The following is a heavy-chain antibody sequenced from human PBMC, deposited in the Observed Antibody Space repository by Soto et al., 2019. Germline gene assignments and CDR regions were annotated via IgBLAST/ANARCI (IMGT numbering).Heavy chain of an antibody. D-gene: IGHD3-22*01. J-gene: IGHJ6*02. V-gene: IGHV3-30*18. Sequence: GGSLRLSCAASGFTFGSYGMHWVRQAPGKGLEWVAVISYDGSNKYYADSVKGRFTISRDNSKNTLYLQMNSLRAEDTAVYYCAKDGNNYYDSSGPPTFYGMDFRGQGTTVTVSS. CDR3: AKDGNNYYDSSGPPTFYGMDF. CDR2: ISYDGSNK. CDR1: GFTFGSYG.